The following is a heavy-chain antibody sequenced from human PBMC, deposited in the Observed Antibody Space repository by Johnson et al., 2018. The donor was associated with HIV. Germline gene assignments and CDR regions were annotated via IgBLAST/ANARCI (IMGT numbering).Heavy chain of an antibody. D-gene: IGHD3-10*01. CDR2: IRYDGTNK. J-gene: IGHJ3*02. CDR3: ARPDLGLWFRESNAFDI. V-gene: IGHV3-33*01. Sequence: QVQLVESGGGVVQPGRSLRLSCAASGFTFSSYGMHWVRQAPGKGLEWVAFIRYDGTNKYYADSVKGRFTISRDNSKNTLYLQMNSLRAEVTAVYYCARPDLGLWFRESNAFDIWGQGTMVTVSS. CDR1: GFTFSSYG.